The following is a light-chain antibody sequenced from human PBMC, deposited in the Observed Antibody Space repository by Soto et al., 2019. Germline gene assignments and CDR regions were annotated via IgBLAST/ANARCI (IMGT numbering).Light chain of an antibody. V-gene: IGKV1-5*01. Sequence: DIQMTQSPSTLSASVGDRANITCRASQNIDNWLAWYLQKQGKAPKLLIYDASYLESGVPLRISGIGSGTEFTRSIRSLQPDDFATYYCRQYNSYSPTFGQGTKVDIK. CDR1: QNIDNW. J-gene: IGKJ1*01. CDR2: DAS. CDR3: RQYNSYSPT.